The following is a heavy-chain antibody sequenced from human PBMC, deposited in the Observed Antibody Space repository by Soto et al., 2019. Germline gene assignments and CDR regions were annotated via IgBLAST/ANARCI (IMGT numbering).Heavy chain of an antibody. Sequence: GGSLRLSCAASGFIFSRAWMNWVRQAPGKGLEWVGRIKSKSDGVTTDYAAPVKGRFTISRDDSKNTAYLQMNSLKTEDTAVYYCTTSEQINGFDIWGQGTMVTVSS. V-gene: IGHV3-15*07. D-gene: IGHD1-26*01. CDR3: TTSEQINGFDI. CDR1: GFIFSRAW. CDR2: IKSKSDGVTT. J-gene: IGHJ3*02.